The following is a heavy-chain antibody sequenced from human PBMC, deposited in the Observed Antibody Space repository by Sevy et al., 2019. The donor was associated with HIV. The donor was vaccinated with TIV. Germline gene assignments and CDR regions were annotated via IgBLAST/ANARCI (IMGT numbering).Heavy chain of an antibody. J-gene: IGHJ4*02. CDR3: ARGWCRSASCYYDY. CDR1: GGSISSYY. D-gene: IGHD2-2*01. CDR2: IYPSGIT. Sequence: SETLSLTCTVSGGSISSYYWSWIRQPAGKGLEWIGRIYPSGITNSNPSLKSRVTMSVDTSKNQFSLNLSSVTAADTAGYYCARGWCRSASCYYDYWGQGTLVTVSS. V-gene: IGHV4-4*07.